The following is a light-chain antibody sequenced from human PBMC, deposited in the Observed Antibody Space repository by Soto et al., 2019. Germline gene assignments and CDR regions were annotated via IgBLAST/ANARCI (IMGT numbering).Light chain of an antibody. CDR1: QSISDS. V-gene: IGKV1-5*03. CDR2: EAS. Sequence: DIQMTQSPSTLSASVGDRVTITCRASQSISDSLAWYQQKPGKAPKLLIYEASSLKSGVPSRFSGSRSGTEYTLTISSLQPDDFAPYHCQQYNGYWTFGQGTKVEIK. J-gene: IGKJ1*01. CDR3: QQYNGYWT.